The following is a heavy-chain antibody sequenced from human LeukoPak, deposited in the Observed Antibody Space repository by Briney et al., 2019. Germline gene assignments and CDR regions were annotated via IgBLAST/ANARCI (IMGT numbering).Heavy chain of an antibody. CDR2: IYYTGRT. Sequence: SETLSLTCTVSGGPTSSSSYYWGWIRQPPGKGLEWIGNIYYTGRTYYNPSLKSRVTISVDTSKNQFSLKLSSVSAADTAVYYCARLYYYDSSGPPLWGRGTLVTVSS. D-gene: IGHD3-22*01. CDR1: GGPTSSSSYY. CDR3: ARLYYYDSSGPPL. V-gene: IGHV4-39*01. J-gene: IGHJ4*02.